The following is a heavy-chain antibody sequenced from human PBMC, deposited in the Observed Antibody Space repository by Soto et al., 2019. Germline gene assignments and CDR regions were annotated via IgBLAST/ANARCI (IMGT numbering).Heavy chain of an antibody. J-gene: IGHJ6*02. CDR3: ARVGFNWNDDYYGMDV. CDR2: INHSGST. V-gene: IGHV4-34*01. Sequence: SETLYITCAVYGGSFSGYYWSCVRQPPGKGLEWIGEINHSGSTNYNPSLKSRVTISVDTSKNQFSLKLSSVTAADTAVYYCARVGFNWNDDYYGMDVWGQGTTVT. CDR1: GGSFSGYY. D-gene: IGHD1-20*01.